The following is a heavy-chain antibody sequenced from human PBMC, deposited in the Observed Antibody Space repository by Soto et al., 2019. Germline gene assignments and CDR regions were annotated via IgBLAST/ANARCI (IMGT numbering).Heavy chain of an antibody. Sequence: EVQLVESGGGLVQPGRSLRLSCAASGFTFDDYAMHWVRRVPGKGLEWVSSISWNSNIIGYADSVKGRFTISRDNAKNSLYLQMNSLRPEDTALYYCAKGGPDGFCSGGRCDFDYWGQGTLVTVSS. V-gene: IGHV3-9*01. CDR1: GFTFDDYA. J-gene: IGHJ4*02. D-gene: IGHD2-15*01. CDR2: ISWNSNII. CDR3: AKGGPDGFCSGGRCDFDY.